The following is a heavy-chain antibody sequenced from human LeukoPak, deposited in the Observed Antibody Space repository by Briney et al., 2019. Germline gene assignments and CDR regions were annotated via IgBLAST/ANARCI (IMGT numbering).Heavy chain of an antibody. V-gene: IGHV4-39*07. CDR3: ATLMIWFGELSEDY. J-gene: IGHJ4*02. CDR1: GGSTSSTTYY. D-gene: IGHD3-10*01. Sequence: SETLSLTCTVSGGSTSSTTYYWGWIRQPPGKDLEWIGSIYYSGNTYYNPSLKSRVTISVGTSKNQFSLKLSSVTAADTAVYYCATLMIWFGELSEDYWGQGTLVTVSS. CDR2: IYYSGNT.